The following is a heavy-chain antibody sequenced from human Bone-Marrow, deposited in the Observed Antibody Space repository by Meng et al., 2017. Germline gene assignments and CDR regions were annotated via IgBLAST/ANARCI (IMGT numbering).Heavy chain of an antibody. V-gene: IGHV3-9*01. D-gene: IGHD6-13*01. J-gene: IGHJ4*02. CDR2: ISWNSGSI. Sequence: SLKISCAASGFTFDDYAMHWVRQAPGKGLEWVSGISWNSGSIGYADSVKGRFTISRDNAKNSLYLQMNSLKAGDTAVYYCARSLIEAAGTQAFDCWGQGTLVTVSS. CDR3: ARSLIEAAGTQAFDC. CDR1: GFTFDDYA.